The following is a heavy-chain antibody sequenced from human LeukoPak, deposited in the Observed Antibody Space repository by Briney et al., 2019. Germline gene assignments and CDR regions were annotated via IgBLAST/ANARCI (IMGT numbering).Heavy chain of an antibody. CDR1: GGTFSSYA. CDR3: ARSHDSGGFAFDI. Sequence: SVKVSCKASGGTFSSYAISWVRQAPGQGREWMGGIIPIFGTANYAQKFQGRVTITTDESTSTAYMELSSLRSEDTAVYYRARSHDSGGFAFDIWGQGTMVTVSS. CDR2: IIPIFGTA. J-gene: IGHJ3*02. V-gene: IGHV1-69*05. D-gene: IGHD3-22*01.